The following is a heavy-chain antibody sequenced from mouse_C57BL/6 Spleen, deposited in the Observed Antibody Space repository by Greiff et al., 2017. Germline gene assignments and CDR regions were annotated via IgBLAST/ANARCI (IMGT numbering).Heavy chain of an antibody. J-gene: IGHJ2*01. D-gene: IGHD1-1*01. CDR2: INPSSGYT. CDR1: GYTFTSYW. V-gene: IGHV1-7*01. CDR3: ARDYYGSSYGFDY. Sequence: QVQLQQSGAELAKPGASVKLSCKASGYTFTSYWMHWVKQRPGQGLEWIGYINPSSGYTKYNQKFKDKATLTADKSSSTAYMQLSSLTYEDSAVYYCARDYYGSSYGFDYWGQGTTLTVSS.